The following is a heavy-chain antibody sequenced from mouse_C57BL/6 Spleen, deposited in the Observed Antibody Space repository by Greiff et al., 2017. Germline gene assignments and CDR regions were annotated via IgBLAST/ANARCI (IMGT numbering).Heavy chain of an antibody. V-gene: IGHV14-4*01. CDR2: IDPENGDT. D-gene: IGHD1-1*01. CDR3: TTTYYGSRAY. J-gene: IGHJ3*01. CDR1: GFNIKDDY. Sequence: VQLQQSGAELVRPGASVTLSCTASGFNIKDDYMHWVKQRPEQGLEWIGWIDPENGDTEYASKFQGKATITADTSSNTAYLQLSSLTSEDTAVYYCTTTYYGSRAYWGQGTLVTVSA.